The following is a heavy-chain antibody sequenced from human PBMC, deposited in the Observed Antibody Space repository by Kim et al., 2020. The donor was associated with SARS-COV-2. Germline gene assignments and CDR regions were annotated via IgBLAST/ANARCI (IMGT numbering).Heavy chain of an antibody. CDR2: IYYSGST. D-gene: IGHD5-18*01. Sequence: SETLSLTCTVSGGSISSGGYYWSWIRQHPGKGLEWIGYIYYSGSTYYNPSLKSRVTISVDTSKNQFSLKLSSVTAADTAVYYCARAGYSYGYYYYYGMDVWGQGPTVTVSS. J-gene: IGHJ6*02. CDR1: GGSISSGGYY. V-gene: IGHV4-31*03. CDR3: ARAGYSYGYYYYYGMDV.